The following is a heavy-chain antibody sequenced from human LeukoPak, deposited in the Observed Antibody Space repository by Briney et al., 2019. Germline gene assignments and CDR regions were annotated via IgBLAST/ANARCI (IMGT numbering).Heavy chain of an antibody. V-gene: IGHV4-59*01. J-gene: IGHJ4*02. CDR2: VYYSGST. CDR3: ARMGARDFFDY. Sequence: SETLSPTCTVSGGSISSYYWSWIRQPPEKALEWIGYVYYSGSTNYNPSLKSRVTISVDTSKNQFSLKLSSVTAADTAVYYCARMGARDFFDYWGQGTLVTVSS. CDR1: GGSISSYY. D-gene: IGHD1-26*01.